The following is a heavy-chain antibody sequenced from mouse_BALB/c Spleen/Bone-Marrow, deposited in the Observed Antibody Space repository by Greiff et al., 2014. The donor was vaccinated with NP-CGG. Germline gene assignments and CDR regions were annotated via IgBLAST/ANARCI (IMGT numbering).Heavy chain of an antibody. D-gene: IGHD2-3*01. CDR2: ISYSGNT. J-gene: IGHJ2*01. CDR1: GDSFTSGY. CDR3: ATYDGYCFDY. V-gene: IGHV3-8*02. Sequence: VQLQQSGPSLVKPSQSLSLTCSVTGDSFTSGYWNWIRKFPGNKLEYMGYISYSGNTYYNPSLKSRISIIRDTSKNQYYLQLNSVTTEDTATYYCATYDGYCFDYWGQGTTLTVSS.